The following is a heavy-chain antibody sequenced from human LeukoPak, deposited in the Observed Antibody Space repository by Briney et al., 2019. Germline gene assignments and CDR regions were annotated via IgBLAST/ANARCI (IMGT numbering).Heavy chain of an antibody. CDR2: ISGSGGST. CDR3: AKEPSSGWGNWFDP. Sequence: GGFLRLSWAASGFTFSSYAMSWVRQAPGKGLGWVSAISGSGGSTYYADSVKGRFTISRDNSKNTLYLQMNSLRAEDTAVYYCAKEPSSGWGNWFDPWGQGTLVTVSS. CDR1: GFTFSSYA. J-gene: IGHJ5*02. D-gene: IGHD6-19*01. V-gene: IGHV3-23*01.